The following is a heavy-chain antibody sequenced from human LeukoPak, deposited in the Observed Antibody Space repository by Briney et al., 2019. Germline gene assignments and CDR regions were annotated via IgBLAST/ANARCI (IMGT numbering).Heavy chain of an antibody. J-gene: IGHJ4*02. CDR2: ISAYNGNT. V-gene: IGHV1-18*01. Sequence: ASVKVSCKASGYTFTSYGISWVRQAPGQGLEWMGWISAYNGNTNYAQKLQGRATMTTDTSTSTAYMELRSLRSDDTAVYYCARATSIAVAGTADYWGQGTLVTVSS. CDR3: ARATSIAVAGTADY. D-gene: IGHD6-19*01. CDR1: GYTFTSYG.